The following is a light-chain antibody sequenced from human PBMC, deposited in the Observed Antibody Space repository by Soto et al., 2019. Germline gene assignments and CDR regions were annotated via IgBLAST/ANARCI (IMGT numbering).Light chain of an antibody. CDR2: GAS. J-gene: IGKJ4*01. Sequence: EIVMTQSPATVSVSPGERATLSCRASQPVATNVAWYQQTPGQAPRLLIYGASTRATDIPARFSGSGSGTEFTLTISSRQSEDFAVYYCQQYNDWPPLTFGGGTKVQIK. V-gene: IGKV3-15*01. CDR1: QPVATN. CDR3: QQYNDWPPLT.